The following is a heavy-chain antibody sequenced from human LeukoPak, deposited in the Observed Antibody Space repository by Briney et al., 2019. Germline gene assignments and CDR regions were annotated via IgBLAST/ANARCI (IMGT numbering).Heavy chain of an antibody. CDR3: ARASPYDYVWGSYRSPEYFRH. Sequence: GGSLRLSCAASGFTFSHYAMHWVRQAPAKGLEWVALVSYDGSDKHYADSVKGRFSISRDNSKNTLYLQMNSLGAEDTAVYYCARASPYDYVWGSYRSPEYFRHWGQGTLVTVSS. CDR2: VSYDGSDK. D-gene: IGHD3-16*02. V-gene: IGHV3-30*07. CDR1: GFTFSHYA. J-gene: IGHJ1*01.